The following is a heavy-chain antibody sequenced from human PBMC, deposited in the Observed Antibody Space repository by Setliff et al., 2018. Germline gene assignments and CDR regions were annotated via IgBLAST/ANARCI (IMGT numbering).Heavy chain of an antibody. J-gene: IGHJ3*02. Sequence: SETLSLTCTVSGGSISTNHYYWEWIRQAPGKGLEWIGRIPYSGDTYYSPSLRSRVTISVATSKNQFSLKLRSVTAADTAVYYCARRYEVVIITKTGAFDIWGPGTMVTVSS. V-gene: IGHV4-39*01. CDR2: IPYSGDT. CDR3: ARRYEVVIITKTGAFDI. D-gene: IGHD3-22*01. CDR1: GGSISTNHYY.